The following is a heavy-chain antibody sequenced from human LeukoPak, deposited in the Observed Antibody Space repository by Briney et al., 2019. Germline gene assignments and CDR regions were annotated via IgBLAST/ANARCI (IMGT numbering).Heavy chain of an antibody. V-gene: IGHV4-4*07. Sequence: SETLSLTCTVSGGSISSYHWSWIRQPAGKGLEWIGRIYTSGSTNYNPSLKSRVTMSVDTSKNQFSLKLRSVTAADTAVYYCARVDTAMVWAFDIWGQGTMVTVSS. CDR1: GGSISSYH. J-gene: IGHJ3*02. CDR2: IYTSGST. D-gene: IGHD5-18*01. CDR3: ARVDTAMVWAFDI.